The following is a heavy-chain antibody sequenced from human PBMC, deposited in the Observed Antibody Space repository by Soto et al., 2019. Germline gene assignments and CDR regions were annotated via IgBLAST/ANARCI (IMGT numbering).Heavy chain of an antibody. CDR1: GFSLSTSEVG. Sequence: QITLKESGPTLVKPTQTLTLTCIFSGFSLSTSEVGVGWIRQPPGKALEWLAVIYWDDDKRYSPSLKSRLTITKDPSKNQVVLTMTDSDPVDTATYYCGHVRGGGNSPLGDNWGQGALVTVSS. CDR3: GHVRGGGNSPLGDN. V-gene: IGHV2-5*02. CDR2: IYWDDDK. J-gene: IGHJ4*02. D-gene: IGHD2-21*02.